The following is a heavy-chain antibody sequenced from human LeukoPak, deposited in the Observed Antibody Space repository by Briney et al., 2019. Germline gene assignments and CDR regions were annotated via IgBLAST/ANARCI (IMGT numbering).Heavy chain of an antibody. D-gene: IGHD3-3*01. V-gene: IGHV4-31*03. CDR1: GGSISSGGYY. CDR3: ARVVKERITIFGVVPRYYYGMDV. J-gene: IGHJ6*02. Sequence: SQTLSLTCTVSGGSISSGGYYWSWIRQHPGKGLEWIGYIYYSGSTYYNPSLKSRVTISVDTSKNQFSLKLSSVTAADTAVYYCARVVKERITIFGVVPRYYYGMDVWGQGTTVTVSS. CDR2: IYYSGST.